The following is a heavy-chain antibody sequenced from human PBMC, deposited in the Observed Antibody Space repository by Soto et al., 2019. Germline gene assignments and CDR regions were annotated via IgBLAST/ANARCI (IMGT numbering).Heavy chain of an antibody. CDR3: ARAYSSPYYFDY. CDR1: GCSISSSNW. V-gene: IGHV4-4*02. D-gene: IGHD6-6*01. Sequence: PSETLSLTCAVSGCSISSSNWWSWVRQPPGKGLEWIGEIYHSGSTNYNPSLKSRVTISVDKSKNQFSLKLSSVTAADTAVYYCARAYSSPYYFDYWGQGTLVTVSS. J-gene: IGHJ4*02. CDR2: IYHSGST.